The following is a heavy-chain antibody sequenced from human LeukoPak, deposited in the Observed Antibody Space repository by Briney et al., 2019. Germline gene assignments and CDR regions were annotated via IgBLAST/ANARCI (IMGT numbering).Heavy chain of an antibody. CDR2: IKSDGSTT. D-gene: IGHD6-6*01. J-gene: IGHJ4*02. V-gene: IGHV3-74*01. CDR1: GFTFSSYW. Sequence: GGSLRLSCAASGFTFSSYWMHWVRHVPGKGLVWVSRIKSDGSTTTYADSVKGRFTISRDNAKTTLYLQMNSLRAEDTALYYCASSVYWGQGTLVTVSS. CDR3: ASSVY.